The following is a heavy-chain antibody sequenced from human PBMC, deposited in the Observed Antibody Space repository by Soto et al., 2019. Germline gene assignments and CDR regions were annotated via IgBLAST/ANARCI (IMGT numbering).Heavy chain of an antibody. CDR2: INVGNGNT. CDR1: GYTFTSYA. CDR3: ARSDLPMATTYYFDY. V-gene: IGHV1-3*01. Sequence: ASVKVSCKASGYTFTSYAMHWVRQAPGQRLEWMGWINVGNGNTKYSQKFQGRVTITRDTSASTAYMELSSLRSEDTAVYYCARSDLPMATTYYFDYWGQGTLVTVSS. J-gene: IGHJ4*02. D-gene: IGHD5-12*01.